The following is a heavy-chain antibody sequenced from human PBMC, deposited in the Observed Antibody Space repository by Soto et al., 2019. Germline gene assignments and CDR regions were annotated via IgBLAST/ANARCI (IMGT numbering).Heavy chain of an antibody. V-gene: IGHV1-18*04. CDR2: ISAYNGNT. J-gene: IGHJ4*02. Sequence: ASVKVSCKASGYTLTSYYMHWVRQAPGQGLEWMGWISAYNGNTNYAQKLRGRVTMTTDTSTSTAYMELRSLRSDDTAVYYCARDGPPLDYWGQGTLVTVSS. CDR1: GYTLTSYY. CDR3: ARDGPPLDY.